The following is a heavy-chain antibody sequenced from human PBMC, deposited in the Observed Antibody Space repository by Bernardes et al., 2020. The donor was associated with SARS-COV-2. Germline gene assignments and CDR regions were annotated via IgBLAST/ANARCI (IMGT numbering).Heavy chain of an antibody. CDR2: ISSSSGYL. V-gene: IGHV3-21*01. J-gene: IGHJ4*02. CDR3: VREEIRNFDS. CDR1: GFNFRYYS. Sequence: RGSLRLSCAASGFNFRYYSMNWVRQAPGKGLEWVSSISSSSGYLYYADSVEGRFTVSRDNAKNELYLQMNSLKAEDTAVYYCVREEIRNFDSWGQGTLVTVSS.